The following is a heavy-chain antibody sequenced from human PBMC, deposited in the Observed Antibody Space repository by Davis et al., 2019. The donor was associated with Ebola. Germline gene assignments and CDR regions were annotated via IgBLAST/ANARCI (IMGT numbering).Heavy chain of an antibody. V-gene: IGHV4-34*01. CDR1: GGSFSGYY. Sequence: MPSETLSLTCAVYGGSFSGYYWSWIRQPPGKGLEWLGEINHSGSTNYNPSLKSRVTISVDTSKNQFSLKLSSVTAADTAVYYCARLYSNFYYYYYGMDVWGQGTTVTVSS. CDR2: INHSGST. D-gene: IGHD4-11*01. CDR3: ARLYSNFYYYYYGMDV. J-gene: IGHJ6*02.